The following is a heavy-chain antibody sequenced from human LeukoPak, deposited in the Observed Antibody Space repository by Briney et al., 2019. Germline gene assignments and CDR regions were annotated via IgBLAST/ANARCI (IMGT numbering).Heavy chain of an antibody. D-gene: IGHD2-2*01. V-gene: IGHV1-2*02. Sequence: ASVKVSCKASGYTFTGYYMHWVRQAPGQGLEWMGWINPNSGGTNYAQKFQGRVTMTRDTSISTAYMELSRLRSDDTAVYYCASEAYCSSTSCAPYFDYWGQGTLVTVSS. CDR2: INPNSGGT. J-gene: IGHJ4*02. CDR3: ASEAYCSSTSCAPYFDY. CDR1: GYTFTGYY.